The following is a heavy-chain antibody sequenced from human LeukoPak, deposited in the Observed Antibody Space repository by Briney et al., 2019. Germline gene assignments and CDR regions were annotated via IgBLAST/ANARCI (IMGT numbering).Heavy chain of an antibody. CDR2: IYYSGST. V-gene: IGHV4-39*01. J-gene: IGHJ4*02. Sequence: PSETLSLTCTVSGGSISSSSYYWGWISQPPGKGGEWIGSIYYSGSTYYNPSLKSRVTISVDTSKNQFSLKLSSVTAADTAVYYCASEHWYGDYWGQGTLVTVSS. D-gene: IGHD6-13*01. CDR3: ASEHWYGDY. CDR1: GGSISSSSYY.